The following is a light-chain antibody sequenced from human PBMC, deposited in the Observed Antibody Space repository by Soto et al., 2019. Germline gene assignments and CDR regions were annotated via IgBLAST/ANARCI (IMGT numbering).Light chain of an antibody. CDR1: QSVTYN. V-gene: IGKV3-20*01. J-gene: IGKJ4*01. CDR3: QQYGNSPPIT. Sequence: ETMLTQSPATLSASPGERVTLSCRATQSVTYNLAWYQQKPGQAPTVLIYDASSRATGIPDRFSGSGSGTDFTLTISRLEPEDFAVYYCQQYGNSPPITFGGGTKVDI. CDR2: DAS.